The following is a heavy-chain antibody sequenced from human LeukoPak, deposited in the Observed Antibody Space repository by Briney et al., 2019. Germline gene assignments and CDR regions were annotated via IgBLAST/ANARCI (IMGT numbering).Heavy chain of an antibody. CDR2: INPNSGGT. CDR1: GYTFTAYY. CDR3: ARAYVDTGMVYGMDV. J-gene: IGHJ6*02. Sequence: ASVKVSCKASGYTFTAYYMHWVRQAPGQGLEWMGWINPNSGGTNYAQKFQGRVTLTRDTSITTAYMELTSLRSDDTAVYYCARAYVDTGMVYGMDVWGQGTTVTVSS. V-gene: IGHV1-2*02. D-gene: IGHD5-18*01.